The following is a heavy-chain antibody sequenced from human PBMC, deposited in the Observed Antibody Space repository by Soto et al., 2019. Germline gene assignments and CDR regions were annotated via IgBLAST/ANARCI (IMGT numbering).Heavy chain of an antibody. V-gene: IGHV1-46*01. J-gene: IGHJ6*02. CDR3: ARDRMAMATTYYYYYYGMGV. CDR2: INPSGGST. CDR1: GYTFTSYY. D-gene: IGHD1-1*01. Sequence: ASVKVSCKASGYTFTSYYMHWVRQAPGQGLEWMGIINPSGGSTSYAQKFQGRVTMTRDTSTSTVYMELSSLRSEDTAVYYCARDRMAMATTYYYYYYGMGVWGQGTTVTVSS.